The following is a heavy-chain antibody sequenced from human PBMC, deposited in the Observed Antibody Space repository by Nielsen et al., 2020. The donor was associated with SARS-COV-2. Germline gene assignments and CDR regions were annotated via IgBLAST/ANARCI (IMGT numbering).Heavy chain of an antibody. CDR1: GYTFISYA. CDR2: ISSYNGDT. J-gene: IGHJ4*02. D-gene: IGHD6-13*01. CDR3: ARDPGQQLAHFDF. V-gene: IGHV1-18*01. Sequence: ASVKVSCKASGYTFISYAITWVRQAPGQGLEWMGWISSYNGDTNYAQKFEGRVTFTADRSTSTAYMELSSLRSEDTAVYYCARDPGQQLAHFDFWGQGTLVTVSS.